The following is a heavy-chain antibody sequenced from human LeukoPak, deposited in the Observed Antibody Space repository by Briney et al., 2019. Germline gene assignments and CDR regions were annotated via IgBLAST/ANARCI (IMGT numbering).Heavy chain of an antibody. CDR3: AKDISSAPHSSGYYYYYGMDV. D-gene: IGHD6-19*01. CDR1: GFTFSNYG. J-gene: IGHJ6*02. Sequence: PGGSLRLSCAASGFTFSNYGMYWVRQAPGKGLEWMALISYDGSKKSYAESVKGRFTISRDNSKNTLYLQMNSLRAEDTALYYCAKDISSAPHSSGYYYYYGMDVWGQGTTVTVSS. V-gene: IGHV3-30*18. CDR2: ISYDGSKK.